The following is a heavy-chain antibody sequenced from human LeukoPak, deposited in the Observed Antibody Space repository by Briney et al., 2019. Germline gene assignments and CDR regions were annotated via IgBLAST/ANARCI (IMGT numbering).Heavy chain of an antibody. Sequence: ASVKVSGKASGYTFTSYAMHWVRQAPGQRLEWMGWINAGNGNTKYSQKFQGRVTITRDTSASTAYMELSSLRSEDTAVYYCARGEVREVLPWFGVDYWGQGTLVTVSS. CDR3: ARGEVREVLPWFGVDY. V-gene: IGHV1-3*01. J-gene: IGHJ4*02. CDR2: INAGNGNT. CDR1: GYTFTSYA. D-gene: IGHD3-10*01.